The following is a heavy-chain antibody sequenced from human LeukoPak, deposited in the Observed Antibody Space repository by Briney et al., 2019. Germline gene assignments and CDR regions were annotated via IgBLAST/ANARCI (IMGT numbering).Heavy chain of an antibody. V-gene: IGHV4-39*07. CDR2: IYYSGST. Sequence: PSETLSLTCTVSGGSISSSSYYWGWIRQPPGKGLEGIGSIYYSGSTYYNPSLKSRVTISVDTSRNQFSLRLTSVSAADTAVYYCARAAGETSDYWSGFAFWFDPWGQGTLVTVSS. CDR3: ARAAGETSDYWSGFAFWFDP. CDR1: GGSISSSSYY. D-gene: IGHD3-3*01. J-gene: IGHJ5*02.